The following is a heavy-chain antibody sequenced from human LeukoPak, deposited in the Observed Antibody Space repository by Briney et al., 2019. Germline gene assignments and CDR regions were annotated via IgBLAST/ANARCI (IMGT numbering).Heavy chain of an antibody. Sequence: ASVKVSCKASGGTFSSYAISWVRQAPGQGLEWMGGIIPIFGTANYAQKFQGRVTITADESTSTAYMELSSLRSGDTAVYYCARGYCSGGSCYNPPLGYWGQGTLVTVSS. CDR3: ARGYCSGGSCYNPPLGY. J-gene: IGHJ4*02. D-gene: IGHD2-15*01. CDR2: IIPIFGTA. V-gene: IGHV1-69*13. CDR1: GGTFSSYA.